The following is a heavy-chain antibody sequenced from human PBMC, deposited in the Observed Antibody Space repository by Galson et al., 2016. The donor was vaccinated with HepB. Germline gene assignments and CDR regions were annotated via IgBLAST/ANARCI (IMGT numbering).Heavy chain of an antibody. Sequence: LSLTCTVSGGFISTYYWSWIRQPPGKGLEWIGYIYHTGSTNSNPSLKSRVTISVDTSKNQFSLKLSSVTAADTAMYYCARMIVVGDAFEIWGQGTMVSVSS. CDR1: GGFISTYY. V-gene: IGHV4-59*01. J-gene: IGHJ3*02. D-gene: IGHD3-22*01. CDR2: IYHTGST. CDR3: ARMIVVGDAFEI.